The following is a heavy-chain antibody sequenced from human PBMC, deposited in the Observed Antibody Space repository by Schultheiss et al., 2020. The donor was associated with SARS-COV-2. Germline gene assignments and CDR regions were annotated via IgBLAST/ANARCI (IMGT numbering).Heavy chain of an antibody. CDR1: GFTFSSYA. D-gene: IGHD3-16*02. J-gene: IGHJ4*02. CDR2: ISGSGGST. V-gene: IGHV3-23*01. Sequence: GGSLRLSCAASGFTFSSYAMSWVRQAPGKGLEWVSAISGSGGSTYYADSVKGRFTISRDNSKNSLYLQMNSLRAEDTAVYYCARGWTFGGVIVIPDYWGQGTLVTVSS. CDR3: ARGWTFGGVIVIPDY.